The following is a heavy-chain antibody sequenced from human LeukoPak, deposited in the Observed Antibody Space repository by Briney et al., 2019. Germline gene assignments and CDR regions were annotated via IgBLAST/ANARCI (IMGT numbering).Heavy chain of an antibody. Sequence: GGSLRLSCAASGFTFSNAWMSWVRQAPGKGLEWVGRIKSKTDGGTTEYGAPVKGRFTISRDDSKNTLNLQMNSLKTEDTAVYYCATIKEANDAFDIWGQGTVVTVSS. J-gene: IGHJ3*02. CDR1: GFTFSNAW. CDR2: IKSKTDGGTT. CDR3: ATIKEANDAFDI. V-gene: IGHV3-15*01.